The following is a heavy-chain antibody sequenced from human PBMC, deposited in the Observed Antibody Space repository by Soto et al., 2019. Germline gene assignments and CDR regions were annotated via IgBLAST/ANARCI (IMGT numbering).Heavy chain of an antibody. Sequence: QVQLVESGGGLVKPGGSLRLSCAASGFTFSDYYMSWIRQAPGKGLEWISYISSSGSSIYYADSVKGRFTISRDNAESSLYLQMNRLRAEDTAVYYCAREPGIAAAATLGGMDVWGQGTTVTTSS. D-gene: IGHD6-13*01. J-gene: IGHJ6*02. V-gene: IGHV3-11*01. CDR1: GFTFSDYY. CDR2: ISSSGSSI. CDR3: AREPGIAAAATLGGMDV.